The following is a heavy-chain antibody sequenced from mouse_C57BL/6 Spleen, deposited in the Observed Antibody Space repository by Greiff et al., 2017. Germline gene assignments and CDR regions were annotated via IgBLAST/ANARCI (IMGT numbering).Heavy chain of an antibody. V-gene: IGHV14-2*01. CDR2: IDPEDGET. CDR3: ATLEYYFDY. J-gene: IGHJ2*01. Sequence: EVKLMESGAELVKPGASVKLSCTASGFNIKDYYMHWVKQRTEQGLEWIGRIDPEDGETKYAPKFQGKATITADTSSNTAYLQLSSLTSEDTAVYYCATLEYYFDYWGQGTTLTVSS. CDR1: GFNIKDYY.